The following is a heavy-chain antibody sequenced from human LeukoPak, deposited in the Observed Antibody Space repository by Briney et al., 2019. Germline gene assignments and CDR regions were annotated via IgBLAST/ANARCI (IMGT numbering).Heavy chain of an antibody. J-gene: IGHJ4*02. V-gene: IGHV3-23*01. CDR2: IGGRGGST. D-gene: IGHD4-23*01. CDR1: GLIFSSYA. Sequence: GRFLRLAWAASGLIFSSYAMSWVRQPPGKGREGVSAIGGRGGSTYYADSVKGRFTISRDNSKNTLYLRMNSLRAEDTAVYYCANPICGGSDYWGQGTLVTVSS. CDR3: ANPICGGSDY.